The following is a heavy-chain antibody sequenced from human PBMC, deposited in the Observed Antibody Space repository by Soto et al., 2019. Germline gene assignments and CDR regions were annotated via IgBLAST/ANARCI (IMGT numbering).Heavy chain of an antibody. Sequence: SLRLSCSTSGFTFNTFAMHWVRQTPGKGLEFVSAISFNGDNTYYADPVKGRFAISRDNSKNTLYLQMYSLRPEDTALYYCVKEGYMRSDWYGRFDCWGQGTLVTVSS. CDR2: ISFNGDNT. CDR3: VKEGYMRSDWYGRFDC. J-gene: IGHJ4*02. CDR1: GFTFNTFA. D-gene: IGHD6-19*01. V-gene: IGHV3-64D*06.